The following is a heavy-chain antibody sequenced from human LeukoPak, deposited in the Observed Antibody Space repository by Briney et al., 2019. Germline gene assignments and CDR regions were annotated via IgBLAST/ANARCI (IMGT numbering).Heavy chain of an antibody. V-gene: IGHV4-34*01. J-gene: IGHJ4*02. CDR2: INHSGST. CDR1: GGSFSGYY. CDR3: ARLPNTDFWSGYFQTLDY. Sequence: PSETLSLTCAVYGGSFSGYYWSWIRQPPGKGLEWIGEINHSGSTNYNPSLKSRVTISVDTSKNQFSLKLSSVTAADTAVYYCARLPNTDFWSGYFQTLDYWGQGTLVTVSS. D-gene: IGHD3-3*01.